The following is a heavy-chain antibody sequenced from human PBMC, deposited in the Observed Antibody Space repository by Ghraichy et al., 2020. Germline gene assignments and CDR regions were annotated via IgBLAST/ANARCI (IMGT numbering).Heavy chain of an antibody. D-gene: IGHD5-18*01. J-gene: IGHJ1*01. Sequence: SVKVSCKASGGTFSSYAISWVRQAPGQGLEWMGGIIPIFGTANYAQKFQGRVTITADESTSTAYMELSSLRSEDTAVYYCAREKDQLWLRWERRREGYFQHWGQGTLVTVSS. CDR3: AREKDQLWLRWERRREGYFQH. CDR2: IIPIFGTA. V-gene: IGHV1-69*13. CDR1: GGTFSSYA.